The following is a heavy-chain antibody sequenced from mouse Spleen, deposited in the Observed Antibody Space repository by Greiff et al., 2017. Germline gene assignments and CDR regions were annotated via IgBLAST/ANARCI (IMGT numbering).Heavy chain of an antibody. D-gene: IGHD2-2*01. Sequence: VQLQQSGAELVRPGASVKLSCTASGFNIKDDYMHWVKQRPEQGLEWIGWIDPENGDTEYASKFQGKATITADTSSNTAYLQLSSLTSEDTAVYYCTTWGGYANYAMDYWGQGTSVTVSS. V-gene: IGHV14-4*01. J-gene: IGHJ4*01. CDR3: TTWGGYANYAMDY. CDR2: IDPENGDT. CDR1: GFNIKDDY.